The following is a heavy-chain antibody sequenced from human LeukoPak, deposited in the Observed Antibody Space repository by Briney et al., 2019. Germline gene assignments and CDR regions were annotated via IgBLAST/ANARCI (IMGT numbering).Heavy chain of an antibody. CDR3: ARAAEHTAMVTVRPFDY. J-gene: IGHJ4*02. CDR2: INHSGST. Sequence: PGGSLRLSCAASGFTFSSYSMNWVRQPPGKGLEWIGEINHSGSTNYNPSLKSRVTISVDTSKNQFSLKLSSVTAADTAVYFCARAAEHTAMVTVRPFDYWGQGTLVTVSS. V-gene: IGHV4-34*01. CDR1: GFTFSSYS. D-gene: IGHD5-18*01.